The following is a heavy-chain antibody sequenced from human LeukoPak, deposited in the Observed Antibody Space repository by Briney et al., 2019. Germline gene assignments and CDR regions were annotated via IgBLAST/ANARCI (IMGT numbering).Heavy chain of an antibody. CDR2: INSDGSST. V-gene: IGHV3-74*01. J-gene: IGHJ4*02. CDR1: GFTFSSYA. Sequence: GGSLRLSCAASGFTFSSYAMSWVRQAPGKGLVWVSRINSDGSSTSYADSVKGRFTISRDNAKNTLYLQMNSLRAEDTAVYYCAKDERNWNYNLASQTYDWGQGTLVTVSS. CDR3: AKDERNWNYNLASQTYD. D-gene: IGHD1-7*01.